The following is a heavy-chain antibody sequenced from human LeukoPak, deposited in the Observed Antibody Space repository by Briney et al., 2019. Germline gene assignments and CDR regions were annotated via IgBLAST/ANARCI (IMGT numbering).Heavy chain of an antibody. D-gene: IGHD6-13*01. CDR2: ISGSGGST. CDR1: GLPFSSLA. Sequence: GGSLRPSFAPSGLPFSSLAISWVRQAARKGVGWVSAISGSGGSTYYADSVKGRFTISRDNCKSTLYLPMSSLRAEDTAVYYCAKGGIAAAFDGWGQGTLVTVSS. CDR3: AKGGIAAAFDG. J-gene: IGHJ4*02. V-gene: IGHV3-23*01.